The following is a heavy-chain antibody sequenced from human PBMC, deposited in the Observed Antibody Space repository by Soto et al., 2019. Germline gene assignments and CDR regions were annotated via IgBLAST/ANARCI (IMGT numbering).Heavy chain of an antibody. D-gene: IGHD3-3*01. CDR2: ISYDGSNK. Sequence: QVQLVESGGGVVQPGRSLRLSCAASGFTFSSYAMHWVRQAPGKGLEWVAVISYDGSNKYYADSVKGRFTISRDNSENTLYLQMNSLRAEDTAVYYCARDGSHRLRFLEWLPHYYYGMDVWGQGTTVTVSS. CDR3: ARDGSHRLRFLEWLPHYYYGMDV. V-gene: IGHV3-30-3*01. CDR1: GFTFSSYA. J-gene: IGHJ6*02.